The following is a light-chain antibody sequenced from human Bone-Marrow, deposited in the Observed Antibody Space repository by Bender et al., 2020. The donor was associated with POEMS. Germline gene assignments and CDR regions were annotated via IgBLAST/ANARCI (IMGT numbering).Light chain of an antibody. CDR3: CSYAGSDWV. Sequence: QSALTQPASVSGSPGQSITISCTGTSSDVGAYNFVSWYQQHPGKAPRLMIYDVTKRPSGVPDRFSGYKSGNTASLTISGLQADDEADYYCCSYAGSDWVFGGGTKLTVL. CDR1: SSDVGAYNF. CDR2: DVT. V-gene: IGLV2-11*01. J-gene: IGLJ3*02.